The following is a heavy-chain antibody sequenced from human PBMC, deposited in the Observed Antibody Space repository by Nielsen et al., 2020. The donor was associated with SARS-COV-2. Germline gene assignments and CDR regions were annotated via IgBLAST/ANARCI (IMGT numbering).Heavy chain of an antibody. CDR2: IKQDGSEK. D-gene: IGHD4-11*01. CDR3: ARAIYRLTTDNWFDP. Sequence: GGSLRLSCAASGFTFSSYWMSWVRQAPGKGLEWVANIKQDGSEKYYADSVKGRFTISRDNSKNTLYLQMNSLRAEDTAVYYCARAIYRLTTDNWFDPWGQGTLVTVSS. J-gene: IGHJ5*02. V-gene: IGHV3-7*01. CDR1: GFTFSSYW.